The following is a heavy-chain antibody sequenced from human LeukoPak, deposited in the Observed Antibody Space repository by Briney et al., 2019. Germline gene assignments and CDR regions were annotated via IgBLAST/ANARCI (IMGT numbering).Heavy chain of an antibody. V-gene: IGHV3-11*06. Sequence: GGSLRLSCAASGFTFSDYYMSWIRQAPGKGLEWVSYISSSSSYTNYADSVKGRFTISRDNAKNSLYLQMSSLRAEDTAVYFKQKTAYDILTGYSDAFDIWGQGTMVTVSS. CDR3: QKTAYDILTGYSDAFDI. CDR2: ISSSSSYT. CDR1: GFTFSDYY. J-gene: IGHJ3*02. D-gene: IGHD3-9*01.